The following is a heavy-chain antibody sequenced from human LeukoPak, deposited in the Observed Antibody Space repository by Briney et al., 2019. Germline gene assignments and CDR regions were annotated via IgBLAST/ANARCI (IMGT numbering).Heavy chain of an antibody. CDR1: GYSFTSYW. CDR2: IYPGDSDT. Sequence: GESLKISCKGSGYSFTSYWIGWVRQMPGKGLEWMGIIYPGDSDTRYSPSFQGQATISADKSISTAYLQWSSLKASDTAMYYRARRGGSYQGGGYYYYMDVWGKGTTVTVSS. D-gene: IGHD1-26*01. V-gene: IGHV5-51*01. CDR3: ARRGGSYQGGGYYYYMDV. J-gene: IGHJ6*03.